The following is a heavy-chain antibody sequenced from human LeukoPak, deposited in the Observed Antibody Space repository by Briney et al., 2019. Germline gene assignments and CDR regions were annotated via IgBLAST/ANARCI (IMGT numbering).Heavy chain of an antibody. CDR1: GDPISGCSNYK. CDR2: IYYHGST. Sequence: PSETLSLTCTVPGDPISGCSNYKWSWIRQPPGKGLEWIGYIYYHGSTNYNPSLKSRVTFSVDTSKNQFSLKLTSVTAADTAVYYCAREYSAFDHWDQGTLVTVSS. CDR3: AREYSAFDH. V-gene: IGHV4-61*01. J-gene: IGHJ4*02. D-gene: IGHD6-13*01.